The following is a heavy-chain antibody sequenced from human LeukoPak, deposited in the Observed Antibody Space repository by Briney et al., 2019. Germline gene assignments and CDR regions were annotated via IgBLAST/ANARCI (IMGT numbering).Heavy chain of an antibody. V-gene: IGHV1-2*02. Sequence: GASVKVSCKASGYTFTGYYMHWVRQAPGQGLEWMGWINPNSGKTDYAQKFQGRVSMTRNTSIDTAYMELRSLRSEDTAVYYCARWSTVTTGANWFDPWGQGTLVTVSS. J-gene: IGHJ5*02. CDR2: INPNSGKT. D-gene: IGHD4-17*01. CDR1: GYTFTGYY. CDR3: ARWSTVTTGANWFDP.